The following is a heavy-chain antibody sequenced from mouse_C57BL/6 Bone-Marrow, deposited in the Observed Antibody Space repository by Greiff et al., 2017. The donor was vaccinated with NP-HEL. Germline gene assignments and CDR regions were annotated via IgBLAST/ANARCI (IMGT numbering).Heavy chain of an antibody. CDR1: GYTFTSYG. CDR3: AYGYDPGFAY. J-gene: IGHJ3*01. D-gene: IGHD2-2*01. V-gene: IGHV1-81*01. Sequence: QVQLQQSGAELVRPGASVKLSCKASGYTFTSYGISWVKQRNGQGLEWIGEIYPRSGNTYYNEKFKGKATLTADKSSSTAYMELRSLTSEDSAVYFGAYGYDPGFAYWGQGTLVTVSA. CDR2: IYPRSGNT.